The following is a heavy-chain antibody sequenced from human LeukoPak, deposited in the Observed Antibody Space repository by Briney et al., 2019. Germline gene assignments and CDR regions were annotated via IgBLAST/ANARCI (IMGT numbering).Heavy chain of an antibody. D-gene: IGHD2-2*01. Sequence: SETLSLTCTVSGGSISSGGYYWSWIRQHPGKGLEWIGYIYYSGSTNCNPSLKSRVTISVDTSKNQFSLKLSSVTAADTAVYYCAREEVGMYPGAFDIWGQGTMVTVSS. CDR1: GGSISSGGYY. CDR3: AREEVGMYPGAFDI. V-gene: IGHV4-61*08. J-gene: IGHJ3*02. CDR2: IYYSGST.